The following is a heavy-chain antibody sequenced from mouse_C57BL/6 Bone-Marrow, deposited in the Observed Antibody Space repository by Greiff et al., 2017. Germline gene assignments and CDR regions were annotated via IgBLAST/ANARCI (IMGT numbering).Heavy chain of an antibody. CDR2: INPGSGGT. CDR1: GYAFTNYL. CDR3: AREDYDDYYAMDY. V-gene: IGHV1-54*01. J-gene: IGHJ4*01. D-gene: IGHD2-4*01. Sequence: VQLQQSGAELVRPGTSVKVSCKASGYAFTNYLIEWVKQRPGQGLEWIGVINPGSGGTNYNEKFKGKATLTADKSSSTAYMQLSSLTSEDSAVYVCAREDYDDYYAMDYWGQGTSVTVSS.